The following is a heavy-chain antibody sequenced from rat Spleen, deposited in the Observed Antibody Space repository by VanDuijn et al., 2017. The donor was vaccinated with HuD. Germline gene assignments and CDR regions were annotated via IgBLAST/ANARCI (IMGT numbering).Heavy chain of an antibody. V-gene: IGHV5-19*01. CDR2: ISAGGGNT. Sequence: EVQLVESGGDLVQPGRSLKLSCAASGFTFSNYGMHWIRQAPTKGLEWVASISAGGGNTYYRDSVKGRFTVSRDNAKSTLYLQMDSLRSEDTATYYCARQDYGGYWFAYWGQGTLVTVSS. D-gene: IGHD1-11*01. CDR3: ARQDYGGYWFAY. J-gene: IGHJ3*01. CDR1: GFTFSNYG.